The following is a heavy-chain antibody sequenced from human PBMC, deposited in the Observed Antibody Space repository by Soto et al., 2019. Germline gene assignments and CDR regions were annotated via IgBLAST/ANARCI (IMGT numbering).Heavy chain of an antibody. CDR2: IIPIFGTA. Sequence: QVQLVQSGAEVKKPGSSVKVSCKASGGTFSSYAISWVRQAPGQGLEWMGGIIPIFGTANYAQKFPGRVTINAEECTSRAYMELSSLRAEDTAVYYCAREDPILDGSGSSQYYYYGMDVWGQGTTVTVSS. D-gene: IGHD3-10*01. V-gene: IGHV1-69*01. J-gene: IGHJ6*02. CDR3: AREDPILDGSGSSQYYYYGMDV. CDR1: GGTFSSYA.